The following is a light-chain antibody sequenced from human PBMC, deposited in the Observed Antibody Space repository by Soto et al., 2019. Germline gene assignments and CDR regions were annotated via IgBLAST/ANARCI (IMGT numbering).Light chain of an antibody. J-gene: IGLJ1*01. Sequence: QSVLTQPASVSGSPGQSITISCPGTSIDVGSYNLVSWYQQHPGKAPKLMIYEGSKRPSGVSNRFSGSKSGNTASLTISGLQAEDEADYYCCSYAGSSTFLYVFGTGTKVTVL. CDR2: EGS. CDR1: SIDVGSYNL. V-gene: IGLV2-23*03. CDR3: CSYAGSSTFLYV.